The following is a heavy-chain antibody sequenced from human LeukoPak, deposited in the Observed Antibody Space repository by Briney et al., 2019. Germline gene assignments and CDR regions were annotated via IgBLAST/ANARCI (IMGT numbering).Heavy chain of an antibody. Sequence: SETLSLTCAVYGGSFSGYYWSWIRQPPGKGLEWIGEINHSGSTNYNPSLKSRVTISVDTSKNQFSLKLSSVTAADTAVHFCAKYGNSGWVIDNWGQGTLVTVSS. J-gene: IGHJ4*02. V-gene: IGHV4-34*01. D-gene: IGHD6-19*01. CDR3: AKYGNSGWVIDN. CDR2: INHSGST. CDR1: GGSFSGYY.